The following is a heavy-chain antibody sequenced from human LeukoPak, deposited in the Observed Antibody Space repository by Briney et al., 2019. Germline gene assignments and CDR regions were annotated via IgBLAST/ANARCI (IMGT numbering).Heavy chain of an antibody. Sequence: GGSLRLSCVASGFTVYNNHVSWVRQAPGKGLEGVGRIESKTDGGTTDCAAPVKGRFTISRDDSKNTLYLHMNSLKTEDTAVYYCTTERPRITIFGVVIPWGQGTLVTVSS. CDR2: IESKTDGGTT. CDR3: TTERPRITIFGVVIP. CDR1: GFTVYNNH. J-gene: IGHJ5*02. D-gene: IGHD3-3*01. V-gene: IGHV3-15*04.